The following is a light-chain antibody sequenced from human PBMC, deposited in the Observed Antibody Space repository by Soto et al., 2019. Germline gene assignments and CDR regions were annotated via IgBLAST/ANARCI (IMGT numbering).Light chain of an antibody. CDR2: DVS. CDR3: SAYTGSRTFVV. Sequence: QSALTQPASVSGSPGQSITISCTGTSSDVGGYNDVSWYQQHPGKAPKLMIYDVSNRPSGVSNRFSGSKSGNTASLTISGLQAEDEADYYCSAYTGSRTFVVFGGGTKVTVL. V-gene: IGLV2-14*01. CDR1: SSDVGGYND. J-gene: IGLJ2*01.